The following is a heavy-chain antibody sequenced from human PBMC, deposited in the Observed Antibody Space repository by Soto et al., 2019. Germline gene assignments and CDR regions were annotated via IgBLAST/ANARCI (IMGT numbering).Heavy chain of an antibody. J-gene: IGHJ5*02. CDR1: GGSISSGGYY. D-gene: IGHD2-2*01. CDR3: ARTRKYIVVDP. V-gene: IGHV4-31*03. CDR2: IYYSGRT. Sequence: SEALSLTCTVSGGSISSGGYYWSWIRQHPGKGLEWIGYIYYSGRTYYNPSLKSRVNISVDTSKNQFSLKLSSVTAAETAVYYCARTRKYIVVDPWGQGILVTVSS.